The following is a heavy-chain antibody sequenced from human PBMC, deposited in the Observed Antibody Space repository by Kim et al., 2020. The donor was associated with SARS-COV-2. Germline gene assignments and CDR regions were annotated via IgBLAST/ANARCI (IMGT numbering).Heavy chain of an antibody. D-gene: IGHD3-3*01. J-gene: IGHJ6*02. V-gene: IGHV3-74*01. Sequence: DSVKGRFTISRDNTKNTLYLQMNSLRVEDRGVYYCARGGFCRDNWYDGVDVWGQGTTVAVSS. CDR3: ARGGFCRDNWYDGVDV.